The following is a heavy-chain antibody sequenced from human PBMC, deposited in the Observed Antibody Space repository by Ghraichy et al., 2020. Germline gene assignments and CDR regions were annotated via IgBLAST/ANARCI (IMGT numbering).Heavy chain of an antibody. CDR2: IYHSGST. V-gene: IGHV4-31*03. J-gene: IGHJ4*02. CDR3: ARGASSSGFDY. D-gene: IGHD6-6*01. Sequence: SKTLSLTCTVSGGSISSGGYYWTWIRQHPGEGLEWIGYIYHSGSTYYNPSLKSRVTISLDTSKSQFSLNLSSVTAADTAVYYCARGASSSGFDYWGQGTLFTVSS. CDR1: GGSISSGGYY.